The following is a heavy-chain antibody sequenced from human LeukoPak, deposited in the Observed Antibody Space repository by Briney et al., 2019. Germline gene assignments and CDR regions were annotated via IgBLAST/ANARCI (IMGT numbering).Heavy chain of an antibody. CDR3: ARHLSGVTGYTYGRGIDY. CDR2: INHRGST. V-gene: IGHV4-34*01. Sequence: SETLSLTCAVYGGSFSGYYWSWIRQPPGRGLEWIGEINHRGSTNYNPSLKSRVTISVDTSKNHFSLKLSSVTAADTAVYYCARHLSGVTGYTYGRGIDYWGQGTLVTVSS. J-gene: IGHJ4*02. D-gene: IGHD5-18*01. CDR1: GGSFSGYY.